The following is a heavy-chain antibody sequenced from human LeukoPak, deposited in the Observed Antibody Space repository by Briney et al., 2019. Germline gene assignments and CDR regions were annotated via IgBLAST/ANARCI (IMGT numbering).Heavy chain of an antibody. CDR3: ARGNWNSPDLYYYYMDV. V-gene: IGHV1-69*05. J-gene: IGHJ6*03. D-gene: IGHD1-7*01. CDR1: GYTFTSYA. CDR2: IIPIFGTA. Sequence: SLKVSCKTSGYTFTSYAMNWVRQAPGQGLEWMGGIIPIFGTANYAQKFQGRVTITTDESTSTAYMELSSLRSEDTAVYYCARGNWNSPDLYYYYMDVWGKGTTVTVSS.